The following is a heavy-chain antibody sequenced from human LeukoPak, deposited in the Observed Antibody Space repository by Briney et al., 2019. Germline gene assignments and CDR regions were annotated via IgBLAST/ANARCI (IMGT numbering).Heavy chain of an antibody. D-gene: IGHD2-21*02. CDR2: IYHSGST. Sequence: SETLSLTCAVSGYSISSGYYWGWIRQPPGKGLEWIGSIYHSGSTYYNPSLKSRVTISVDTSKNQFSPKLSSVTAADTAVYYCARRGVTIDYWGQGTLVTVSS. J-gene: IGHJ4*02. V-gene: IGHV4-38-2*01. CDR1: GYSISSGYY. CDR3: ARRGVTIDY.